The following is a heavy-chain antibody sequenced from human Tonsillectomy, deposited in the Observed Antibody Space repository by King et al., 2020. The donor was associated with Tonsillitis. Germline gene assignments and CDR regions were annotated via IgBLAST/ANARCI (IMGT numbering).Heavy chain of an antibody. CDR3: ARHKSNFDY. CDR2: ICYTGSS. Sequence: LQLQESGPGLVKPSETLSLTCTVSGGSISSSTYYWGWIRQPPGKGLEWIGSICYTGSSYYNPSLKSRVTISVDTSKNQFSLKLSSVTAADTAVYYCARHKSNFDYWGQGTLVTVSS. J-gene: IGHJ4*02. V-gene: IGHV4-39*01. CDR1: GGSISSSTYY.